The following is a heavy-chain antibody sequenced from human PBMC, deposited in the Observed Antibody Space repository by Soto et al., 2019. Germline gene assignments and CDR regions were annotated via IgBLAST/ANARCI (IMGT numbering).Heavy chain of an antibody. V-gene: IGHV4-30-4*01. D-gene: IGHD1-26*01. CDR1: GDSVSSGDSY. J-gene: IGHJ4*02. Sequence: QVQLQESGPGLVKPSQTLSLTCSVSGDSVSSGDSYCSWIRQPPGKALEWIGYTSFTGYTSYSPSLKSRVTISVDMSKSQFSLRLTSVTAADTAVYYCVRGGNPYHYATSGPGTFDKWGQGTLVSVSS. CDR3: VRGGNPYHYATSGPGTFDK. CDR2: TSFTGYT.